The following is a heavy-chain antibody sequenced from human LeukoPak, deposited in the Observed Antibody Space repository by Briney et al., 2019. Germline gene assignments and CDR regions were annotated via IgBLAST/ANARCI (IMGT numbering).Heavy chain of an antibody. J-gene: IGHJ4*02. CDR2: INPNSGGT. D-gene: IGHD1-26*01. CDR3: ARERGSYSPVDY. V-gene: IGHV1-2*06. Sequence: GASVKVSCKASGYTFTGQYMHWVRQAPGQGLEWMGRINPNSGGTNYAQKFQGRVTMTRDTSISTAYMELSRLRSDDTAVYYCARERGSYSPVDYWGQGTLVTVSS. CDR1: GYTFTGQY.